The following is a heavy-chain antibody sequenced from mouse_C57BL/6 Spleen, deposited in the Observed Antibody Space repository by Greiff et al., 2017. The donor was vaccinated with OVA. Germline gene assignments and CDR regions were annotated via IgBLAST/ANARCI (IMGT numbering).Heavy chain of an antibody. CDR2: IYPGSGNT. CDR3: TRYYGSSYGAMDY. V-gene: IGHV1-76*01. D-gene: IGHD1-1*01. CDR1: GYTFTDYY. J-gene: IGHJ4*01. Sequence: QLQQSGAELVRPGASVKLSCKASGYTFTDYYINWVKQRPGQGLEWIARIYPGSGNTYYNEKFKGKATLTAEKSSSTAYMQLSSLTSEDSAVYCCTRYYGSSYGAMDYWGQGTSVTVSS.